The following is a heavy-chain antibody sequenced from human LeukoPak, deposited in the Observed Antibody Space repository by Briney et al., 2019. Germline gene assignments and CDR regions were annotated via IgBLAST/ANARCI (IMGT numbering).Heavy chain of an antibody. V-gene: IGHV3-23*01. CDR1: GFTFSSYA. CDR3: AKDRRYCSSTSCYGDFDY. Sequence: GGSLRLSCAASGFTFSSYAMHWVRQAPGKGLEWVSGVSGSGGSTYYADSVKGRFTISRDNSKNTLYLQMDSLRAEDTAVYYCAKDRRYCSSTSCYGDFDYWGQGTLATVSS. CDR2: VSGSGGST. D-gene: IGHD2-2*01. J-gene: IGHJ4*02.